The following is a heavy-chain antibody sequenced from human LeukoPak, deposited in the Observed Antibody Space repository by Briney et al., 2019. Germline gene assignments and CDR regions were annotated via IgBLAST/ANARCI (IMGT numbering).Heavy chain of an antibody. CDR3: ARDGRSGNFDK. CDR1: GFTFSGYW. D-gene: IGHD1-26*01. CDR2: IRSDGSIT. Sequence: TGGSLRLSCAASGFTFSGYWMHWVRQAPGKGLAWVSVIRSDGSITTYADSAKGRFTISRDTAKNTLCLQMNSLRAEDTAVYYCARDGRSGNFDKWGQGTLVSVSS. J-gene: IGHJ4*02. V-gene: IGHV3-74*01.